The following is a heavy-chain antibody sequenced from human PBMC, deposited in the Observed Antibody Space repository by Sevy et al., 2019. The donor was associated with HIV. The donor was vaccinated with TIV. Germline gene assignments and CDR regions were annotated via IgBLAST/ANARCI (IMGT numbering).Heavy chain of an antibody. CDR2: IKQDGSEK. CDR1: GFTFSSYW. Sequence: GGSLRLSCAASGFTFSSYWMSWVRQAPGKGLEWVANIKQDGSEKYYVHSVKGRFTISRDNAKNSLYLQMNSLRAEDTAVYYCARVPLLRRGGSEDYWGQGTLVTVSS. V-gene: IGHV3-7*01. D-gene: IGHD5-12*01. J-gene: IGHJ4*02. CDR3: ARVPLLRRGGSEDY.